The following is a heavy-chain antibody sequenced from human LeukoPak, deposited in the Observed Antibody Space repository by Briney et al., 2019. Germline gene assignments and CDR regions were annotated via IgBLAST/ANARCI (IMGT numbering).Heavy chain of an antibody. CDR2: ISWNSGRI. D-gene: IGHD3-10*01. CDR1: GFIFDDYA. J-gene: IGHJ4*02. Sequence: GGSLRLSCVASGFIFDDYALHWVRQAPGKGLEWVSGISWNSGRIEYADSVKGRFTISRETAKKSLFLQMNSLRAEDTAFYFCAKDMFGSETFTHFDFWGQGALVTVSS. V-gene: IGHV3-9*01. CDR3: AKDMFGSETFTHFDF.